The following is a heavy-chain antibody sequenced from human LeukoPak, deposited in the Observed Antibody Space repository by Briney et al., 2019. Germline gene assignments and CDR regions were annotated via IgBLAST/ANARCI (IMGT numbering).Heavy chain of an antibody. Sequence: ASVKVSCKASGYTFTSYGISWVRQAPGQGLEWMGSISPYNGNTKYAENLQGRVIMTTDTSTRTAYMELRSLRSDDTAAFYCARDQYDSVWGSYRPYFDYWGQGTLVTVSS. V-gene: IGHV1-18*04. D-gene: IGHD3-16*02. J-gene: IGHJ4*02. CDR3: ARDQYDSVWGSYRPYFDY. CDR1: GYTFTSYG. CDR2: ISPYNGNT.